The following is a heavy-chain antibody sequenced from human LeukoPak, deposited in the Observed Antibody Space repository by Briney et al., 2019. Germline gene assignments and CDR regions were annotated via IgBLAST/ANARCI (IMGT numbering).Heavy chain of an antibody. CDR3: ARQGGYDSGYFDY. J-gene: IGHJ4*02. Sequence: GEALKISCKGSGYSFTSYWISWVRQMPGQGLDGMGRIDPSYSYTNYSPSFQGHVTISADKSLSTASLQWSSLKASDTAMYYCARQGGYDSGYFDYWGQGTLVTVSS. CDR1: GYSFTSYW. D-gene: IGHD5-12*01. V-gene: IGHV5-10-1*01. CDR2: IDPSYSYT.